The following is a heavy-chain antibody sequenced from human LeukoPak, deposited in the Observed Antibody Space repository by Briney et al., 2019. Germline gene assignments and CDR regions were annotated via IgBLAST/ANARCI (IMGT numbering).Heavy chain of an antibody. CDR3: ARGLEDIVVVPAAILGY. J-gene: IGHJ4*02. CDR2: MNPNSGNT. V-gene: IGHV1-8*01. D-gene: IGHD2-2*01. Sequence: ASVKVSCKASGYTFTSYDINWVRQATGQGLEWMGWMNPNSGNTGYAQKFQGRVTMTRNTSISTAYMELSSLRSEDTAVYYCARGLEDIVVVPAAILGYWGQGTLVTVSS. CDR1: GYTFTSYD.